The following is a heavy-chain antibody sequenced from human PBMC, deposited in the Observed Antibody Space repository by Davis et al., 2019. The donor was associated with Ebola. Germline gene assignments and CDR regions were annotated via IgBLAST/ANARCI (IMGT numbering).Heavy chain of an antibody. CDR2: INDSGST. CDR1: GGSFSGYY. CDR3: ARGGAQTYHYGSGKYSFVYYFDY. D-gene: IGHD3-10*01. V-gene: IGHV4-34*01. Sequence: MPSETLSLTCAVYGGSFSGYYWSWIRQPPGKGLEWIGEINDSGSTNYNPSLKSRVTISVDTSKNQFSLKVNSVTAADTAVYYCARGGAQTYHYGSGKYSFVYYFDYWGQGILVTVSS. J-gene: IGHJ4*02.